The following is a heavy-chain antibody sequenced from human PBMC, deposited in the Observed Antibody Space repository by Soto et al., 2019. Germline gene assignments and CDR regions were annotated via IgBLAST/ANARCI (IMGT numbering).Heavy chain of an antibody. CDR2: INHSGST. CDR3: ARVCISGTRRNYYYCYGMEV. CDR1: GGSFSGYY. D-gene: IGHD1-7*01. J-gene: IGHJ6*01. V-gene: IGHV4-34*01. Sequence: SETLSLTCAVYGGSFSGYYWSCIRQPPWKGLEWVVEINHSGSTNSNPSLKSRVTISVDTPKNQFSLKLRSVTAADTAVYYCARVCISGTRRNYYYCYGMEVWAQGTTVTVSS.